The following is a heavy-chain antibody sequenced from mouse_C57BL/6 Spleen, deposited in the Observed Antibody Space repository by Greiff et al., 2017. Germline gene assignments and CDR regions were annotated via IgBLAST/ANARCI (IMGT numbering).Heavy chain of an antibody. Sequence: VQLQQSGPELVKPGASVKISCKASGYAFSSSWMNWVKQRPGKGLEWIGRIYPGDGGTNYNGKFKGKATLTADKSSSTAYMQLSSLTSEDSAVYFCASGNYDWFAYWGQGTLVTVSA. V-gene: IGHV1-82*01. J-gene: IGHJ3*01. CDR1: GYAFSSSW. CDR2: IYPGDGGT. CDR3: ASGNYDWFAY. D-gene: IGHD2-1*01.